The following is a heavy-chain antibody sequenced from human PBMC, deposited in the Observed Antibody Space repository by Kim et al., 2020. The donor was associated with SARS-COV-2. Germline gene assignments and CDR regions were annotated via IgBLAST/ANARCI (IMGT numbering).Heavy chain of an antibody. CDR1: CGSISSYY. Sequence: SETLSLTCTVSCGSISSYYWSWIRQPPGKGLEWIGYIYYSGSTNYNPSLKSRVTISVDTSKNQFSLKLSSVTAADTAVYYCARAGFGELLYYGMDVWGQGTTVTVSS. CDR3: ARAGFGELLYYGMDV. D-gene: IGHD3-10*01. CDR2: IYYSGST. J-gene: IGHJ6*02. V-gene: IGHV4-59*01.